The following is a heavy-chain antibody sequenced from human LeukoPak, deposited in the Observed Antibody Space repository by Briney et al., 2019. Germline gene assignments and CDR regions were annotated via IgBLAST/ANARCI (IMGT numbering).Heavy chain of an antibody. V-gene: IGHV3-23*01. Sequence: GGSLRLSCAASGFAITDHHMDWVRQAPGKGLEWVSAISGSGGSTYYADSVKGRFTISRDNSRNSLYLQMNSLRAEDTAVYYCAKDRGDYYDSSGYYRNYYYGMDVWGQGTTVTVSS. D-gene: IGHD3-22*01. CDR1: GFAITDHH. CDR2: ISGSGGST. J-gene: IGHJ6*02. CDR3: AKDRGDYYDSSGYYRNYYYGMDV.